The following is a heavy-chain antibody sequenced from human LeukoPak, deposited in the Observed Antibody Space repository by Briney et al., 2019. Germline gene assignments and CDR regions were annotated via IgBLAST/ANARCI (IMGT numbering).Heavy chain of an antibody. Sequence: GGSLRLSCAASGFTFSGYGMHWVRQAPGKGLEWVATISYDGSNRYYVDSVKGRFTISRDNSKNTLYLQMDSLRAEDTAVYYCARDDVTIFGVVVVHDAFDIWGQGTMVTVSS. D-gene: IGHD3-3*01. V-gene: IGHV3-30*03. CDR3: ARDDVTIFGVVVVHDAFDI. CDR1: GFTFSGYG. CDR2: ISYDGSNR. J-gene: IGHJ3*02.